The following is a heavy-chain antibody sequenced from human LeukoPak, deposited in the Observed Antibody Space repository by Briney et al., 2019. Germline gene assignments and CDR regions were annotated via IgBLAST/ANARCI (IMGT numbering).Heavy chain of an antibody. J-gene: IGHJ5*02. CDR2: IIPIFGTA. V-gene: IGHV1-69*01. Sequence: VKVSCEASGGTFSSYAISWVRQAPGQGLEWMGGIIPIFGTANYAQKFQGRVTITADESTSTAYMELSSLRSEDTAVYYCAREGYCSSTSCRNWFDPWGQGTLVTVSS. D-gene: IGHD2-2*01. CDR3: AREGYCSSTSCRNWFDP. CDR1: GGTFSSYA.